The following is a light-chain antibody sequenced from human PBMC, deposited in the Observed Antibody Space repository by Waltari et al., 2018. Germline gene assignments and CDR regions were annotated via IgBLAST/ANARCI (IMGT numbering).Light chain of an antibody. J-gene: IGKJ3*01. Sequence: DIQMTQSPSSLSASVGDSVTITCRASKSINTYLNWYQQKPGKAPELLIYAATNLQSGVPSAFSGSGSGTDFTLTISSLQPEDFATYFCQQGHSPPFTFGPGTKVDIK. CDR2: AAT. CDR3: QQGHSPPFT. CDR1: KSINTY. V-gene: IGKV1-39*01.